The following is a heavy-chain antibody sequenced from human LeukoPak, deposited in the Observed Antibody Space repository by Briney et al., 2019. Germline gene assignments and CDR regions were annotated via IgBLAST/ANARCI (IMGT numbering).Heavy chain of an antibody. J-gene: IGHJ6*02. CDR3: ARDTGFRHGYYYYGMDV. CDR2: IYYSGST. CDR1: GVSISSYY. Sequence: SETLSLTCTVSGVSISSYYWSWIRQPPGKGLEWSGYIYYSGSTNYNPSLKSRVTISVDTSKNQFSLKLSSVTAADTAVYYCARDTGFRHGYYYYGMDVWGQGTTVTVSS. V-gene: IGHV4-59*01. D-gene: IGHD1-14*01.